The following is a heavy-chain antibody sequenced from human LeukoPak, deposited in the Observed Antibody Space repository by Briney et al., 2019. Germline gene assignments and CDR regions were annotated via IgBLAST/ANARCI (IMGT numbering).Heavy chain of an antibody. CDR3: ASSGYDERRLDY. D-gene: IGHD5-12*01. V-gene: IGHV3-30*03. CDR2: ISYDGSNR. J-gene: IGHJ4*02. CDR1: GFTFSSYG. Sequence: GGSLRLSCAASGFTFSSYGMHWVRQAPGKGLEWVAVISYDGSNRYYADSVKGRFTISRDNSKNTLYLQMNSLRAEDTAVYYCASSGYDERRLDYWGQGTLVTVSS.